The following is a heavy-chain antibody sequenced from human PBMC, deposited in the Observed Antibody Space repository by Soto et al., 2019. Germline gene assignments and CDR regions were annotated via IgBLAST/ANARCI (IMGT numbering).Heavy chain of an antibody. CDR1: GFTFISYG. V-gene: IGHV3-23*01. J-gene: IGHJ4*02. CDR3: AKNVYYGSSGHNDI. CDR2: ISGNDESR. Sequence: EVQLLESGGGLVQPGGSLRLSCEASGFTFISYGMNWVRQAPGKGLEWVADISGNDESRHYADSVKGRFTISRDNSKNTVYLQMNGLRAEDTAIYYCAKNVYYGSSGHNDIWGQGTLVTVSS. D-gene: IGHD3-22*01.